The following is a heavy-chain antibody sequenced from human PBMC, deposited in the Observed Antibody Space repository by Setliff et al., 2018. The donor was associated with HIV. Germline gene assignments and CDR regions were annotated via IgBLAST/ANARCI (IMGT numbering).Heavy chain of an antibody. CDR1: GGSISSTSYY. CDR3: ARLRPSVADRSYFDH. D-gene: IGHD6-19*01. Sequence: SETLSLTCSVSGGSISSTSYYWGWIRQPPGKGLEWIGYIYYSGSTNYNPSLKSRVTISVDTSKNQFSLKLSSVTAADPAVYYCARLRPSVADRSYFDHWGQGTLVTVSS. J-gene: IGHJ4*02. V-gene: IGHV4-61*05. CDR2: IYYSGST.